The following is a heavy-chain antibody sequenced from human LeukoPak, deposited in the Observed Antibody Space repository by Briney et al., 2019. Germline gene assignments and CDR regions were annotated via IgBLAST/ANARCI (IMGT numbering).Heavy chain of an antibody. Sequence: SETLSLTCTVSGGSISSYYWSWIRQPPGKGLEWIGYIYYSGSTNYNPSLKSRVTISVDTSKNQFSLKLSSVTATDTAVYYCARAPSRGYYFDYWGQGTLVTVSS. D-gene: IGHD3-10*01. CDR2: IYYSGST. J-gene: IGHJ4*02. CDR1: GGSISSYY. V-gene: IGHV4-59*01. CDR3: ARAPSRGYYFDY.